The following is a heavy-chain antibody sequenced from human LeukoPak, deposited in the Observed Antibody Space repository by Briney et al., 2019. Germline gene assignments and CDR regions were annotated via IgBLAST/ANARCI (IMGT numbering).Heavy chain of an antibody. CDR2: IKTKADGGTT. D-gene: IGHD6-19*01. CDR1: GLTFSNAW. CDR3: TTAAGPFDH. J-gene: IGHJ4*02. Sequence: GGSLRLSCAASGLTFSNAWMSSVRQAPGKGLEWVGRIKTKADGGTTDYAAFVKGRFTNTRDDSKNTLYLQMNRLKTEDTAVYYCTTAAGPFDHWGQGTLVTVSS. V-gene: IGHV3-15*01.